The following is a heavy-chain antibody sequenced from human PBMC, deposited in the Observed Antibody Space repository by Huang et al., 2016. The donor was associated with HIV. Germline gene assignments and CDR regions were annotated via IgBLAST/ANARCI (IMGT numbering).Heavy chain of an antibody. V-gene: IGHV4-34*01. D-gene: IGHD1-1*01. J-gene: IGHJ3*02. CDR2: INHSGST. CDR3: ARERMMSWLDDHDAFDI. Sequence: QVQLQQWGAGLLKPSETLSLTCAVYGGSFSGYYWSWIRKSPGKGLEWIWEINHSGSTNYNPSLKSRLTIAVDTAKNQFSLKLGSVTAADTAVYYCARERMMSWLDDHDAFDIWGQGTMVTVSS. CDR1: GGSFSGYY.